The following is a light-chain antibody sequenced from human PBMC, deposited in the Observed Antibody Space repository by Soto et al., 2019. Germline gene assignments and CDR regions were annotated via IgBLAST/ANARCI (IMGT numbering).Light chain of an antibody. CDR1: SSDVGGYNY. Sequence: QSALTQTPSASGSPGQSVTISCTGTSSDVGGYNYVSWYLQYPGKAPKLMIYEVTKRPSGVPDRFSGAKSGNTASLTVSGLQAEDEADYYCSSYAGGKYVFGTGTKVTVL. J-gene: IGLJ1*01. CDR3: SSYAGGKYV. CDR2: EVT. V-gene: IGLV2-8*01.